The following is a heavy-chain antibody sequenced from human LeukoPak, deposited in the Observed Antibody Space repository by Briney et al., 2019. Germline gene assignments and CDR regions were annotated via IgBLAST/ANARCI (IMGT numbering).Heavy chain of an antibody. CDR3: ASGIAYYQPSKNAFDF. D-gene: IGHD2-2*01. CDR2: INHSGST. Sequence: SDTLSLTCAVYGGSFSGYYWSWIRQPPGKGLEWIGEINHSGSTNYNPSLKSRVTISVDTSKNQFSLKVYSVSAADTAVYYCASGIAYYQPSKNAFDFWGQGTMVIVSS. J-gene: IGHJ3*01. CDR1: GGSFSGYY. V-gene: IGHV4-34*01.